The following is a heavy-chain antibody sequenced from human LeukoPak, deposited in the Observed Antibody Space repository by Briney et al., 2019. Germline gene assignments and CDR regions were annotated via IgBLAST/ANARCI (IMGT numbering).Heavy chain of an antibody. CDR1: GFTFSSYS. D-gene: IGHD1-1*01. V-gene: IGHV3-21*01. J-gene: IGHJ4*02. CDR2: ISSSSSYI. CDR3: ARGGTTGTTPGDYFDY. Sequence: GGSLRLSCAASGFTFSSYSMNWVRHAPGKGLEWVSSISSSSSYIYYADSVKGRFTISRDNAKNSLYLQMNSLRAEDTAVYYCARGGTTGTTPGDYFDYWGQGTLVTFSS.